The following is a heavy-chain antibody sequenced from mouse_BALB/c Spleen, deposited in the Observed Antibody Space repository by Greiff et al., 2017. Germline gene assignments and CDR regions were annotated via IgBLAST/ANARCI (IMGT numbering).Heavy chain of an antibody. CDR1: GFTFSDYY. D-gene: IGHD3-1*01. Sequence: EVMLVESGGGLVKPGGSLKLSCAASGFTFSDYYMYWVRQTPEKRLEWVATISDGGSYTYYPDSVKGRFTIFRDNAKNNLYLQMSSLKSEDTAMYYCARDGRRENAMDYWGQGTSVTVSS. CDR3: ARDGRRENAMDY. J-gene: IGHJ4*01. CDR2: ISDGGSYT. V-gene: IGHV5-4*02.